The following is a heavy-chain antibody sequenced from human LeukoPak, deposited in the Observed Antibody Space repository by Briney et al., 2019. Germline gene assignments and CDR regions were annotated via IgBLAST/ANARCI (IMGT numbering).Heavy chain of an antibody. V-gene: IGHV1-8*03. D-gene: IGHD2-2*01. CDR3: VRGSDIVVAPTASKRQARRRYNWFDP. Sequence: ASVKVSCKASGYTFTGYYMHWVRQAPGQGLEWMGWMNPNSDNTGYAQKFQGRVTITRNTSISTAYMELSGLRSEDTAVYYCVRGSDIVVAPTASKRQARRRYNWFDPWGQGTLVTVSS. CDR2: MNPNSDNT. CDR1: GYTFTGYY. J-gene: IGHJ5*02.